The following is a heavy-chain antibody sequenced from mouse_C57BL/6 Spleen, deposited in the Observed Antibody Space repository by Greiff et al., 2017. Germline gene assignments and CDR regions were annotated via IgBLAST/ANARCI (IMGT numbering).Heavy chain of an antibody. CDR2: IDPENGDT. CDR1: GFNIKDDY. V-gene: IGHV14-4*01. Sequence: EVKVVESGAELVRPGASVKLSCTASGFNIKDDYMHWVKQRPEQGLEWIGWIDPENGDTEYASKFQGKATITADTSSNTAYLQLSSLTSEDTAVYYCTPFYYYGSSYVDFDVWGTGTTVTVSS. J-gene: IGHJ1*03. CDR3: TPFYYYGSSYVDFDV. D-gene: IGHD1-1*01.